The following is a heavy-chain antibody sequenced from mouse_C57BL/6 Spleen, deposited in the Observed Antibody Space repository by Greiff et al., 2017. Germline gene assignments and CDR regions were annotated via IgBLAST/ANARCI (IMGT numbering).Heavy chain of an antibody. Sequence: EVHLVESGGGLVKPGGSLKLSCAASGFTFSSYAMSWVRQTPEKRLEWVATISDGGSYTYYPDNVKGRFTISRDNAKNNLYLQMSHLKSEDTAMYYCAREGYSNYDWYFDVWGTGTTVTVSS. J-gene: IGHJ1*03. CDR2: ISDGGSYT. CDR3: AREGYSNYDWYFDV. CDR1: GFTFSSYA. D-gene: IGHD2-5*01. V-gene: IGHV5-4*01.